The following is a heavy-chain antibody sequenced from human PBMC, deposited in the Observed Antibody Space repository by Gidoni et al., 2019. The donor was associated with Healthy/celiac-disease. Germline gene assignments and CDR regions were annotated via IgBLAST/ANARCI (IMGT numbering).Heavy chain of an antibody. CDR3: AKENPPFRGSYYDFWSGYYTGVSWFDP. V-gene: IGHV3-30*18. Sequence: QVQLVESGGGVVQPGRSLRLSCAASGFTFSSYGMHWVRQAQGKGLEGVEWVAVISDDGSNKYYADSVKGRFTISRDNSKNTLYLQMNSLRAEDTAVYYCAKENPPFRGSYYDFWSGYYTGVSWFDPWGQGTLVTVSS. CDR1: GFTFSSYG. CDR2: ISDDGSNK. D-gene: IGHD3-3*01. J-gene: IGHJ5*02.